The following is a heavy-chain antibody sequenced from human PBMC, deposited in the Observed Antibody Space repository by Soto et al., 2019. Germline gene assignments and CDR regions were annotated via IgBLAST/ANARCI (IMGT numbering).Heavy chain of an antibody. D-gene: IGHD2-21*01. CDR1: GFMFNNSA. J-gene: IGHJ3*02. CDR2: VSDNGGSRGGT. V-gene: IGHV3-23*01. CDR3: ERARAVVIAALDI. Sequence: EVELLESGGGLVQPGGSLRLSCKASGFMFNNSAMTWVRQAPGQGLQWVASVSDNGGSRGGTYYADSVKGRFTISRDNPKNTLYLQRDSLTGADTAVYYCERARAVVIAALDIWGQGTMVTVSS.